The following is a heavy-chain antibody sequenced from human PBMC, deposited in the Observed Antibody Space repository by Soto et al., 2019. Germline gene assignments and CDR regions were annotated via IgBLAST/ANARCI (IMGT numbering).Heavy chain of an antibody. CDR2: IYYSGST. J-gene: IGHJ4*02. CDR1: GGSISGGGYY. V-gene: IGHV4-31*03. D-gene: IGHD2-2*01. CDR3: ARGNSDIVVVPAAS. Sequence: SETLSLTCTVSGGSISGGGYYWSWIRQHPGKGVEWIGYIYYSGSTYYNPSLKSRVTISVDTSKNQFSLKLSSVTAADTAVYYCARGNSDIVVVPAASWGQGTLVT.